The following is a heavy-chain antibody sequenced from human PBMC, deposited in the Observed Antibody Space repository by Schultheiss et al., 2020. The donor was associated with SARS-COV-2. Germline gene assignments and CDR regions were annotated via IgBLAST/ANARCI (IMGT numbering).Heavy chain of an antibody. CDR3: ARQDCRGGSCYSGSSAEFFQH. CDR1: GYRFTTFW. CDR2: IDPSDSYT. D-gene: IGHD2-15*01. J-gene: IGHJ1*01. V-gene: IGHV5-10-1*01. Sequence: GESLKISCKGSGYRFTTFWIGWVRQMPGKGLEWMGRIDPSDSYTNYGPSFQGHVTISADKSIATAYLQWSSLRASDTAMYYCARQDCRGGSCYSGSSAEFFQHWGQGTLVTVSS.